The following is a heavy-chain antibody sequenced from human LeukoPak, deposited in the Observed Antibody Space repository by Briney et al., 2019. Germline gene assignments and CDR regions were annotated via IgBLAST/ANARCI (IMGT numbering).Heavy chain of an antibody. CDR1: GYTFTRYD. CDR2: MNPNSGNT. J-gene: IGHJ3*02. Sequence: ASVKVSCKASGYTFTRYDINLVRQATGQGLEWMGWMNPNSGNTGYAQKFQGRVTVTRNTSISTAYMELSSLRSEDTAVYYCARDGALWFGESSIWGQGTMVTVSS. CDR3: ARDGALWFGESSI. D-gene: IGHD3-10*01. V-gene: IGHV1-8*01.